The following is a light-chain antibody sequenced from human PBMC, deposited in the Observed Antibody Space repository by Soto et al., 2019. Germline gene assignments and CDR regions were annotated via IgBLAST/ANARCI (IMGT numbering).Light chain of an antibody. CDR1: SSNIGAGYD. CDR3: QSHDSSLSVLWV. Sequence: QAVVTQPPSVSGAPGQRVTISCTGSSSNIGAGYDVHWYQQLPGTAPKLLIYGNSNRPSGVPDRFSGSKSGTSASLAITGLQAEDEADYYCQSHDSSLSVLWVFGGGTKLTVL. J-gene: IGLJ3*02. CDR2: GNS. V-gene: IGLV1-40*01.